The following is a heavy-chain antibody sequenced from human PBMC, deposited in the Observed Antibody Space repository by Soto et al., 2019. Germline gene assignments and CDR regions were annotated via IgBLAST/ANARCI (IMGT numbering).Heavy chain of an antibody. CDR1: GFTFGDYA. V-gene: IGHV3-49*03. J-gene: IGHJ4*02. Sequence: PGGSLRLSCTASGFTFGDYAMSWFRQAPGKGLEWVGFIRSKAYGGTTEYAASVKGRFTISRDDSKSIAYLQMNSLKTEDTAVYYCTRVGWSQWELLGFDYWGQGTLVTVSS. CDR3: TRVGWSQWELLGFDY. D-gene: IGHD1-26*01. CDR2: IRSKAYGGTT.